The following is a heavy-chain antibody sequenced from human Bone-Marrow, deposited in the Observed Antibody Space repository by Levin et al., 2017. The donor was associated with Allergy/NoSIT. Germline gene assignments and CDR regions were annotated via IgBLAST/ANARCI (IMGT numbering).Heavy chain of an antibody. CDR3: ARVAGVPCSSTSCYANWFDP. CDR1: GYSFTSYW. J-gene: IGHJ5*02. CDR2: IYPGDSDT. V-gene: IGHV5-51*01. D-gene: IGHD2-2*01. Sequence: GESLKISCKGSGYSFTSYWIGWVRQMPGKGLEWMGIIYPGDSDTRYSPSFQGQVTISADKSISTAYLQWSSLKASDTAMYYCARVAGVPCSSTSCYANWFDPWGQGTLVTVSS.